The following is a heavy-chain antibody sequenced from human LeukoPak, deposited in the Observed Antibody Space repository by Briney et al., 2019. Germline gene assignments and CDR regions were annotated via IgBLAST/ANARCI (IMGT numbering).Heavy chain of an antibody. CDR1: GGSISSYF. CDR3: ARLTYYNDTSGARPYHFDY. J-gene: IGHJ4*02. V-gene: IGHV4-59*01. CDR2: IYYSGST. D-gene: IGHD3-22*01. Sequence: PSETLSLTCTVSGGSISSYFWSWIRQPPGKGLEWIGYIYYSGSTNYNPSLRSRVTIPVDTSKNQFSLKLSSVTAADTAVYYCARLTYYNDTSGARPYHFDYWDQGTLVTVSS.